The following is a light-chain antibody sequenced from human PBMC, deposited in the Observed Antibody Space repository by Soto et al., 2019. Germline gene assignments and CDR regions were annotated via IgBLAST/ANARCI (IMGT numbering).Light chain of an antibody. CDR1: QSVSSN. V-gene: IGKV3-15*01. CDR3: QQYNNWPRT. Sequence: DIVMTQSPATLSVSPGERATLSCRASQSVSSNLAWYQQKPGQAPRLLIYGASTRATGIPARFSGSGSGTEFTPTISSLQSEDVAVYYGQQYNNWPRTFGQGTKVDIK. CDR2: GAS. J-gene: IGKJ1*01.